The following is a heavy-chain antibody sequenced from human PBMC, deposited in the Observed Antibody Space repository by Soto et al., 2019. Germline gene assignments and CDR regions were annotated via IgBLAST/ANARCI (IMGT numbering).Heavy chain of an antibody. V-gene: IGHV3-23*01. Sequence: EVQLLESGGGLVQPGGSLRLSCAASGFTFNNYAMNWVRQAPGKGLEWVSGISGSGGYTYYADSVKGRFTISRDNSKNSRYLQMITLGAEDTAIYYCAACADRCGYYHGRLDYWGQGTLVTVSS. CDR3: AACADRCGYYHGRLDY. CDR1: GFTFNNYA. CDR2: ISGSGGYT. J-gene: IGHJ4*02. D-gene: IGHD3-22*01.